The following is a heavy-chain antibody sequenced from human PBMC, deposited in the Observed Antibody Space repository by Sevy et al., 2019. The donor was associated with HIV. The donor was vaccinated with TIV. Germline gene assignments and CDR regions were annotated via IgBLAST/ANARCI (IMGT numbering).Heavy chain of an antibody. CDR3: ARGGSGNSYYYYYMDV. Sequence: SETRSLTCTVSGGSISSYYWSWIRQPPGKGLEWIGYIYYSGSTNYNPSLKSRVTISVDTSKNQFSLKLSSVTAADTAVYYCARGGSGNSYYYYYMDVWGKGTTVTVSS. CDR2: IYYSGST. D-gene: IGHD4-4*01. V-gene: IGHV4-59*01. J-gene: IGHJ6*03. CDR1: GGSISSYY.